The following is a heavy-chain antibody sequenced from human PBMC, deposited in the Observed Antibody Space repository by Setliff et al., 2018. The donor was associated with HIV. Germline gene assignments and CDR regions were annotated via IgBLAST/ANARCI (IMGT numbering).Heavy chain of an antibody. Sequence: GGSLRLSCAASGFTFSSYSMNWVRQAPGKGLEWVSSISSSSSTNYADSVKGRFTISRDNAKNSLYLQMNSLKAEDTAVYYCARDPGSGWYVNRYLDYWGQGTLVTVSS. D-gene: IGHD6-19*01. V-gene: IGHV3-21*06. CDR2: ISSSSST. CDR1: GFTFSSYS. J-gene: IGHJ4*02. CDR3: ARDPGSGWYVNRYLDY.